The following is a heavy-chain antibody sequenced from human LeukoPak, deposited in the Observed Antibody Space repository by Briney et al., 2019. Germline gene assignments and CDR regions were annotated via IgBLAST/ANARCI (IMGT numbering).Heavy chain of an antibody. J-gene: IGHJ4*02. Sequence: SETLSLTCAVYGGSFSGYYWSWIRQPPGKGLEWIGEINHSGSTNYNPSLKSRVTISVDTSKNQFSLKLSSVTAADTAVYYCARHSRSGWYGGYFDYWGQGTLVTVSS. CDR1: GGSFSGYY. CDR3: ARHSRSGWYGGYFDY. CDR2: INHSGST. D-gene: IGHD6-19*01. V-gene: IGHV4-34*01.